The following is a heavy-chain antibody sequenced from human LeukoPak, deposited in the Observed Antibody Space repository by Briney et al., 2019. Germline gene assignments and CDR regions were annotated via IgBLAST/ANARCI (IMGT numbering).Heavy chain of an antibody. J-gene: IGHJ4*02. Sequence: GGSLRLSCAASGFTFSSYSMNWVRQAPGKGLDWVAFISYDGSDTYYAGSVKGRFTISRDNSKNTLYLQMNSLRAEDTAVYYCAKEYNFGYNFFDYWGQGTLVTVSS. CDR1: GFTFSSYS. CDR2: ISYDGSDT. D-gene: IGHD5-18*01. CDR3: AKEYNFGYNFFDY. V-gene: IGHV3-30*18.